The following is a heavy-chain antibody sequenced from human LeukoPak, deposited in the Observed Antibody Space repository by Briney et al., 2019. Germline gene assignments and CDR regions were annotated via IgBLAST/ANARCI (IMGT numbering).Heavy chain of an antibody. CDR1: GFTFSSYA. Sequence: PGGSLRLSCAASGFTFSSYAMSWVRQAPGKGLEWVSAISGSGGSTYYADSVKGRFTISRDNSKNTLYLQMNSLRAEDTAVYYCAKDPIGWELKGYFDYWGQGTLVTDSS. V-gene: IGHV3-23*01. D-gene: IGHD1-26*01. J-gene: IGHJ4*02. CDR3: AKDPIGWELKGYFDY. CDR2: ISGSGGST.